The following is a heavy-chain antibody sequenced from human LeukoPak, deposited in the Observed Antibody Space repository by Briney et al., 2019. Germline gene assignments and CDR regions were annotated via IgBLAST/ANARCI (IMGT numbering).Heavy chain of an antibody. V-gene: IGHV3-30-3*01. CDR3: ARDIFGGSYGGSFDY. Sequence: GRSLRLSCAASGFTFSSYAMHWVRQAPGKGLEWVAVISYDGSNKYYADSVKGRFTISRDNSKNTLYLQMNSLRAEDTAVYYCARDIFGGSYGGSFDYWGQGTLVTVSS. CDR2: ISYDGSNK. CDR1: GFTFSSYA. D-gene: IGHD1-26*01. J-gene: IGHJ4*02.